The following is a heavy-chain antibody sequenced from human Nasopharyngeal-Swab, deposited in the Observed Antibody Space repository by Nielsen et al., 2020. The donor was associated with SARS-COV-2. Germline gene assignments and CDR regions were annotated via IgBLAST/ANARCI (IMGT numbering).Heavy chain of an antibody. CDR1: GLTFSSYA. D-gene: IGHD1-26*01. J-gene: IGHJ4*02. CDR2: ISGSGGST. Sequence: GESLKISCAASGLTFSSYAMSWVRQAPGKGLEWVSAISGSGGSTYCADSVKGRFTISRDNSKNTLYLQMNSLRAEDTAVYYCAKVSWEWELLRWYFDYWGQGTLVTVSS. V-gene: IGHV3-23*01. CDR3: AKVSWEWELLRWYFDY.